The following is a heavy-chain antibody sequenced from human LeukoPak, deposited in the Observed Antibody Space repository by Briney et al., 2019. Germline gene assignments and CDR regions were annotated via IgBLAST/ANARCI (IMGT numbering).Heavy chain of an antibody. CDR3: ARAGYYDFWSGYYTGDWFDP. CDR1: GGSFSGYY. J-gene: IGHJ5*02. Sequence: SETLSLTCAVYGGSFSGYYWSWIRQPPGKGLEWIGEINHSGSTNYNPSLKSRVTISVDTSKNQFSLKLSAVTAADTAVYCCARAGYYDFWSGYYTGDWFDPWGQRTLVTVSS. CDR2: INHSGST. V-gene: IGHV4-34*01. D-gene: IGHD3-3*01.